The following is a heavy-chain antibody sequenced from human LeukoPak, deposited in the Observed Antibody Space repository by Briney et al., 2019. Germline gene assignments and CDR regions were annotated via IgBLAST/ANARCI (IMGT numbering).Heavy chain of an antibody. Sequence: PSETLSLTCTVSGGSTSSYYWSCIRQPPGKGLERIGYIYYSGSTNYNPSLKSRVTISVDTTKNQSSLKLRSVTAADTAVYYCARGYYDSSGYLLFDYWGQGTLVTVSS. CDR3: ARGYYDSSGYLLFDY. J-gene: IGHJ4*02. CDR1: GGSTSSYY. V-gene: IGHV4-59*01. D-gene: IGHD3-22*01. CDR2: IYYSGST.